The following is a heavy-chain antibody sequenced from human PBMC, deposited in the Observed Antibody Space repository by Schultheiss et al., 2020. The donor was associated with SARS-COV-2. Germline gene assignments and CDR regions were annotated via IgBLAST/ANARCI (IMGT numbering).Heavy chain of an antibody. Sequence: SETLSLTCTVSGGSISSYYWSWIRQPPGKGLEWIVYIYYSGSTYYNPSLKSRVTISVDRSKNQFSLKLSSVTAADTAVYYCARREYYDDRFDYWGQGTLVTVSS. J-gene: IGHJ4*02. CDR2: IYYSGST. V-gene: IGHV4-59*04. CDR3: ARREYYDDRFDY. D-gene: IGHD4-17*01. CDR1: GGSISSYY.